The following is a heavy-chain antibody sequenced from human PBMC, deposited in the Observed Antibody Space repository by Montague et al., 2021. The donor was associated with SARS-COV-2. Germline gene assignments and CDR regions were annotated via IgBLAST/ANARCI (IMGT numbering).Heavy chain of an antibody. CDR1: GGSISRDSYS. V-gene: IGHV4-39*01. CDR3: ARLLTGSDAFDI. CDR2: IYYTGNT. J-gene: IGHJ3*02. D-gene: IGHD3-9*01. Sequence: SETLSLTCTVSGGSISRDSYSWGWIRQPPGKGLEWIGYIYYTGNTYYSPSLRSRLTISVDTSKNQFSLKLSSVTAADTAMFYCARLLTGSDAFDIWGQGTMVSVAS.